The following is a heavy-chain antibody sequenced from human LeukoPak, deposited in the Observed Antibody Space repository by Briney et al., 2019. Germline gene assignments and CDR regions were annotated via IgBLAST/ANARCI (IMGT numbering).Heavy chain of an antibody. V-gene: IGHV3-30-3*01. CDR3: ARESWVSPPRGYFDY. CDR1: GFTFSSYA. Sequence: PGGSLRLSCAASGFTFSSYAMHWVRQAPGKGLEWVAVISYDGSNKYYADSVKGRFTISRDNSKNTLYLQMNSLRAEDTAVYYCARESWVSPPRGYFDYWGQGTLVTVSS. D-gene: IGHD1-14*01. J-gene: IGHJ4*02. CDR2: ISYDGSNK.